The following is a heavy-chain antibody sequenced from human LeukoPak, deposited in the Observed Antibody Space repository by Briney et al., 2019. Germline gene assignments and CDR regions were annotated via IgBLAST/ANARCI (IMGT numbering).Heavy chain of an antibody. V-gene: IGHV1-46*01. CDR2: INPSGGST. Sequence: ASVKVSCKASGYTCTSYYIHWVRQAPGQGLEWMVLINPSGGSTNYAQKFQGRVTMTRDTSTSTVYMELSSLRSDDTAVYYCARVLNGYNIRDYFDYWGQGTLVTVSS. D-gene: IGHD5-24*01. CDR1: GYTCTSYY. CDR3: ARVLNGYNIRDYFDY. J-gene: IGHJ4*02.